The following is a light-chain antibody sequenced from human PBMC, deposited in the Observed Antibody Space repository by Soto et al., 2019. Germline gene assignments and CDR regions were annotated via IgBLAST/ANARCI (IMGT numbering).Light chain of an antibody. V-gene: IGKV1-33*01. CDR3: QQYSKLIT. CDR2: DAS. CDR1: QDVSNY. Sequence: DIQMTQSPSSLSASVGDRVTITCQASQDVSNYLNWYQQKLGKAPKLLIYDASNLETGVPSRFSGSGSGTYFSFTISSLQPDDFATYYCQQYSKLITFGQGTRLEIK. J-gene: IGKJ5*01.